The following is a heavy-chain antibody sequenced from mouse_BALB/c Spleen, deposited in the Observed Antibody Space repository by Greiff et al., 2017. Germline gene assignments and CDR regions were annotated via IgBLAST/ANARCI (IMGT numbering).Heavy chain of an antibody. CDR3: ARRGMDY. V-gene: IGHV1-67*01. CDR1: GYTFTDYA. CDR2: ISTYYGNT. J-gene: IGHJ4*01. Sequence: QVQLKESGPELVRPGVSVKISCKGSGYTFTDYAMHWVKQSHAKSLEWIGVISTYYGNTNYNQKFKGKATMTVDKSSSTAYMELARLTSEDSAIYYCARRGMDYWGQGTSVTVSS.